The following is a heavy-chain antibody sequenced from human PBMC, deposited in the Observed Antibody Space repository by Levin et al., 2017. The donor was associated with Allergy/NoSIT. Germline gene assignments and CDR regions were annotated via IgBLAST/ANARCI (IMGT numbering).Heavy chain of an antibody. V-gene: IGHV3-30*18. J-gene: IGHJ4*02. D-gene: IGHD2-15*01. CDR2: ISPDGGYT. CDR1: GFSFSTYG. CDR3: AKALTGVVVPRFPDY. Sequence: PGGSLRLSCAVSGFSFSTYGIHWVRQAPGKGLEWVATISPDGGYTYYVDSVKGRFTISRDDSKDTLYLQMNSLRAEDTAVYYCAKALTGVVVPRFPDYWGQGTLVTVSS.